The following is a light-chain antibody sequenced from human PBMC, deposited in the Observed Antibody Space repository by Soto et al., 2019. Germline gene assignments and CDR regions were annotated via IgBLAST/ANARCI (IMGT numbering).Light chain of an antibody. J-gene: IGLJ1*01. V-gene: IGLV1-44*01. CDR1: SSNIGTYR. CDR2: SDN. CDR3: AAWDDSLNGCV. Sequence: QSVLTQPPSASGTPGQRVTISCSGSSSNIGTYRVSWYQHFPGTAPRLLIYSDNQRPSGVPDRFSASKSGASASLAISGLQSEDEAYXYCAAWDDSLNGCVFGTGTKVTVL.